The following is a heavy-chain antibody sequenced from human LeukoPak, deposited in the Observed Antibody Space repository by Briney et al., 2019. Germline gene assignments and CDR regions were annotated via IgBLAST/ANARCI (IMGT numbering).Heavy chain of an antibody. CDR3: TRAYYDSLGYSPY. Sequence: GGSLRLSCAASGFTFGDYALHWVRQASGIGLEWVGRIRTKTNSYATAYAASLEGRFTISRDDSRNTAYLQMNSLKTEDTAVYYCTRAYYDSLGYSPYWGQGTLVTVSS. CDR2: IRTKTNSYAT. CDR1: GFTFGDYA. D-gene: IGHD3-22*01. J-gene: IGHJ4*02. V-gene: IGHV3-73*01.